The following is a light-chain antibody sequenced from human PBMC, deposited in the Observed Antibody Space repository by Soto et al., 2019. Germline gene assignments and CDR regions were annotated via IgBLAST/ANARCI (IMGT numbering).Light chain of an antibody. J-gene: IGLJ2*01. V-gene: IGLV1-40*01. Sequence: QSVLTQPPSVSGAPGQRVTISCTGTSSNIGANYAVHWYQQHPGTGPRLLIYGNNRRPSGVPDRFSGSRSGSSASLAITGLQPEDEADYFCATWDDRLSGVVFGGGTKVTVL. CDR1: SSNIGANYA. CDR2: GNN. CDR3: ATWDDRLSGVV.